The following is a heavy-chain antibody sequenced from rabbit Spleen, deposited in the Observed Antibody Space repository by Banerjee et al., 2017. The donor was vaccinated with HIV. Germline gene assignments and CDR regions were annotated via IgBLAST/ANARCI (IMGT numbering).Heavy chain of an antibody. J-gene: IGHJ4*01. V-gene: IGHV1S47*01. CDR1: GFDFSGYG. CDR3: VRDTWNFNL. Sequence: QLVESGGGLVQPGGSLKLSCKASGFDFSGYGVSWVRQAPGKGLEWIGYIDPVFGSTYYASWVNGRFTITSHNAQNTLYLQLNSLTAADTATYFCVRDTWNFNLWGPGTLVTVS. CDR2: IDPVFGST. D-gene: IGHD3-1*01.